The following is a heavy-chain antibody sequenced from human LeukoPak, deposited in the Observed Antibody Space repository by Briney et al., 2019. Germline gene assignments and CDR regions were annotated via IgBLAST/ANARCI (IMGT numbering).Heavy chain of an antibody. CDR1: GGSISSYY. CDR2: IYYSGST. V-gene: IGHV4-59*01. CDR3: ARARGNGNWFDP. J-gene: IGHJ5*02. Sequence: SETLSLTCTVSGGSISSYYWSWIRQPPGKGLEWIGYIYYSGSTNYNPPLKSRVTISVDTSKNQFSLKLSSVTAVDTAVYYCARARGNGNWFDPWGQGTLVTVSS. D-gene: IGHD4-23*01.